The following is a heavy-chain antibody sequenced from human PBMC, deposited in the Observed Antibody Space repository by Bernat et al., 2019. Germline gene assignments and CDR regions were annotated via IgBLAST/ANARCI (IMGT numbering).Heavy chain of an antibody. CDR2: ISNSGGST. CDR1: GFTFSSFG. CDR3: AKARYDSSGSSFFDF. Sequence: EVQLLESGGGLVQPGGSLRLSCAASGFTFSSFGMSWVRQAPGKGLDWVSGISNSGGSTYYADSVKGRFTISRDNSKNTLYLQMSSLRAEDTAVYYCAKARYDSSGSSFFDFWGQGTLVIVSS. J-gene: IGHJ4*02. D-gene: IGHD3-22*01. V-gene: IGHV3-23*01.